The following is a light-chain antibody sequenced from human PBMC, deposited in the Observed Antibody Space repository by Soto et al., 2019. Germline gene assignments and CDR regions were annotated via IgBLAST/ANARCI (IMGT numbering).Light chain of an antibody. CDR2: DAS. CDR3: TSDTHISTYV. CDR1: SSDVGGYNS. V-gene: IGLV2-14*03. Sequence: QSALTQPASVSGSPGQSITISCTGTSSDVGGYNSVSWYQHHPGKAPKLMIFDASYRSSGVSSRFSGSKSGTTASLTIAGLQAEDEADDYCTSDTHISTYVFGSGSKGTVL. J-gene: IGLJ1*01.